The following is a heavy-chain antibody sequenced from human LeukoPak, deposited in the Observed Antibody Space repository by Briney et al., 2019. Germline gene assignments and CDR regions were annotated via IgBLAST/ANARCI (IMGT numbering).Heavy chain of an antibody. Sequence: SETLSLTCAVSGYSISSGYYWSWIRQPAGQGLEWIGRIYTSGSTNYNPSLKSRVTMSVDTSKNQFSLKLSSVTAADTAVYYCARGYYDFWSGLPDWFDPWGQGTLVTVSS. V-gene: IGHV4-4*07. CDR2: IYTSGST. CDR3: ARGYYDFWSGLPDWFDP. J-gene: IGHJ5*02. CDR1: GYSISSGYY. D-gene: IGHD3-3*01.